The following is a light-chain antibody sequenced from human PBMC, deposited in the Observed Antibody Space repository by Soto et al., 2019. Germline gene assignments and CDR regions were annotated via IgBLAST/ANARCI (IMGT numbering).Light chain of an antibody. CDR3: HHFGSVPET. Sequence: EVVLTQSPGTLSLSPGERVTLSCRASQSVASSYLPWYQQKPGRAPRLLFYSASSRATGIPDRFSGSGSGTDFTLTIGRLEPEDFAAYYCHHFGSVPETFGQGTNVE. CDR2: SAS. V-gene: IGKV3-20*01. J-gene: IGKJ1*01. CDR1: QSVASSY.